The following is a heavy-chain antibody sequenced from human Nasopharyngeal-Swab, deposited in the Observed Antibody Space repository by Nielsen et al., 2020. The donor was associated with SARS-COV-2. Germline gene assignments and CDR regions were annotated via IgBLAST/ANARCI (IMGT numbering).Heavy chain of an antibody. CDR1: GGSISSYY. D-gene: IGHD3-3*01. CDR2: IYYSGST. V-gene: IGHV4-59*08. J-gene: IGHJ4*02. Sequence: SETLSLTCTVSGGSISSYYWSWIRQPQGKGLEWIGYIYYSGSTNYNPSLKSRVTITVDTSKNQFSLKLSSVTAADTAVYYCARHVSTTIFGVVIISYFDYWGQGTLVTVSS. CDR3: ARHVSTTIFGVVIISYFDY.